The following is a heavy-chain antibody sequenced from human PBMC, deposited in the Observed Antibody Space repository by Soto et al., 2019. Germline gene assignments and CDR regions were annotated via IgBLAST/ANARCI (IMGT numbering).Heavy chain of an antibody. D-gene: IGHD2-2*01. J-gene: IGHJ5*02. CDR2: IYYSGST. V-gene: IGHV4-59*01. CDR3: ARDRSVVVPAASPQNWFDP. CDR1: GGSISSYC. Sequence: SETLSLTCTVSGGSISSYCWSWIRQPPGKGLEWIGYIYYSGSTNYNPSLKSRVTISVDTSKNQFSLKLSSVTAADTAVYYCARDRSVVVPAASPQNWFDPWGQGTLVTVSS.